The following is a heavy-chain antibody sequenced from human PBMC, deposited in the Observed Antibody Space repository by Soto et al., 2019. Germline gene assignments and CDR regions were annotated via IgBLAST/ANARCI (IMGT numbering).Heavy chain of an antibody. CDR1: GASIGGFY. CDR2: VYYSGST. D-gene: IGHD6-6*01. J-gene: IGHJ4*02. CDR3: ARHTPYTSSWSPQFDS. Sequence: QVQLQESGPGLVKPSETLSLTCTVSGASIGGFYWSWIRQTPGKGLEWIAYVYYSGSTSYNPSLTSRVTPSPDLSKNQFSLDLASVTAPDTAVYYCARHTPYTSSWSPQFDSWGQGILVTVSS. V-gene: IGHV4-59*08.